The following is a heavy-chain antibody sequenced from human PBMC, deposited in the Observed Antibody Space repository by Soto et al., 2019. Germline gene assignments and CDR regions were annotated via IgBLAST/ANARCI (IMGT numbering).Heavy chain of an antibody. CDR3: AKDEYWESHFYYFMDL. CDR1: GFTFSSYA. CDR2: ISHDGNVN. J-gene: IGHJ6*03. V-gene: IGHV3-30*18. D-gene: IGHD2-8*02. Sequence: QVQLVESGGGVVQPGRSLRLSCEASGFTFSSYAMHWVRQAPGKWLEWVAVISHDGNVNYYSESVKGRFTMSRDNSKDTLYLQMDSLRTEDTAVYFCAKDEYWESHFYYFMDLWGKGTPVTVSS.